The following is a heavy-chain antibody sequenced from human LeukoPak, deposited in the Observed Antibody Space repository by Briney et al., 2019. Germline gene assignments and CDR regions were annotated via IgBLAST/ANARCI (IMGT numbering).Heavy chain of an antibody. D-gene: IGHD3-22*01. CDR1: GGSLSDYY. Sequence: SETLSLTCTVYGGSLSDYYWSWIRQPPGKGLEWIGEINHSGSTNYNPSLKSRVTISVDTSKNQFSLKLRSVTAADTAVYHCASRLRDSSGYYSGFDYWGQGTLVTVSS. CDR3: ASRLRDSSGYYSGFDY. CDR2: INHSGST. J-gene: IGHJ4*02. V-gene: IGHV4-34*01.